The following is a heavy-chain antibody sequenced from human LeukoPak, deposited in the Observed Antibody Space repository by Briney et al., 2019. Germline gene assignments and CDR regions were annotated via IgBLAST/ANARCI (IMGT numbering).Heavy chain of an antibody. D-gene: IGHD2-15*01. CDR1: GFTFISYP. Sequence: PGGSLRLSCAASGFTFISYPMHWVRQAPGKGLGWVAVISFDGSNKQYADSVKGRFTISRDNSKNTLFLQVSSLRGEDTAVYYCARDREVGAIGYYYYYGMDVWGQGTTVTVSS. J-gene: IGHJ6*02. CDR2: ISFDGSNK. V-gene: IGHV3-30-3*01. CDR3: ARDREVGAIGYYYYYGMDV.